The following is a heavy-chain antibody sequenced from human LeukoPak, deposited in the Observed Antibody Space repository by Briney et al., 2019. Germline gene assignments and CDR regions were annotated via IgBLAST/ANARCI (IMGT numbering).Heavy chain of an antibody. D-gene: IGHD6-19*01. V-gene: IGHV3-30-3*01. CDR1: GFTFSSYA. J-gene: IGHJ3*02. CDR2: ISYDGSNK. Sequence: PRGSLRLSCAASGFTFSSYAMHWVRQAPGKGLEWVAVISYDGSNKYYADSVKGRFTISRDNSKNTLYLQMNSLRAEDTAVYYCARAVAGTFAFDIWGQGTMVTVSS. CDR3: ARAVAGTFAFDI.